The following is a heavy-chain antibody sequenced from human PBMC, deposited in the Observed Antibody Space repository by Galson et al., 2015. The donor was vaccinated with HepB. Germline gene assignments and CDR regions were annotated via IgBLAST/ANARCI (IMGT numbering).Heavy chain of an antibody. D-gene: IGHD2-2*03. CDR2: ISGSGGST. CDR3: AKAGWLLGPKRYWYFDL. CDR1: GFTFSSYA. Sequence: SLRLSCAASGFTFSSYAMSWVRQAPGKGLEWVSAISGSGGSTYYADSVKGRFTISRDNSKNTLYLQMNSLRAEDTAVYYCAKAGWLLGPKRYWYFDLWGRGTLVTVSS. V-gene: IGHV3-23*01. J-gene: IGHJ2*01.